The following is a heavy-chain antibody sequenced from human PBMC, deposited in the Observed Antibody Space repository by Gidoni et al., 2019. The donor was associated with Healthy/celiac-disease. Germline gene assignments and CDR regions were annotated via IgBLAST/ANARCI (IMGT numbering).Heavy chain of an antibody. Sequence: EVQLVESGGGLVQPGGALRPYCAASGFTLSSYWISWVRQAPGKGLEWVANIKQAGSEKYYVDSVKGRFTISRDNAKNSLYLQMNSLRAEDTAVYYCARCPYDFWSGYSQDDYYYMDVWGKGTTVTVSS. J-gene: IGHJ6*03. CDR3: ARCPYDFWSGYSQDDYYYMDV. V-gene: IGHV3-7*01. CDR2: IKQAGSEK. CDR1: GFTLSSYW. D-gene: IGHD3-3*01.